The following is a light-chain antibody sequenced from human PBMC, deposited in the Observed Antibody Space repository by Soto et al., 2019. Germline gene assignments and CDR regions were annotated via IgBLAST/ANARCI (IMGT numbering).Light chain of an antibody. CDR1: QSVSSRF. V-gene: IGKV3-15*01. Sequence: EIVLTQSPGTLSLSPGERATFSCRASQSVSSRFLAWYQQRPGQAPRLLIYGAATRATGIPARFSGSGSGTEFTLTISSLQSEDFAVYYCQQYHNWPAFGQGTKVDIK. J-gene: IGKJ1*01. CDR2: GAA. CDR3: QQYHNWPA.